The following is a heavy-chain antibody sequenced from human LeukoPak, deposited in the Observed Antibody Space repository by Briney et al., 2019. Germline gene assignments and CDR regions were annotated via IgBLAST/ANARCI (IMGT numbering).Heavy chain of an antibody. CDR2: IKQDGSEK. CDR3: ARVCRGTSVGLGY. J-gene: IGHJ4*02. D-gene: IGHD2-2*01. Sequence: GGSLRLSCAASGFTFSNYWMSWVRQAPGKGLEWVANIKQDGSEKYYVDSVKGRFTISRDNAKNSLYLQMNSLRAEDTAVYYCARVCRGTSVGLGYWGQGTLVTVSS. CDR1: GFTFSNYW. V-gene: IGHV3-7*01.